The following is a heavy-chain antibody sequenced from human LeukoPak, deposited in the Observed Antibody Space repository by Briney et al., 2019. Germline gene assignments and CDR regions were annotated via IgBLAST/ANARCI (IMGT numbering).Heavy chain of an antibody. D-gene: IGHD3-22*01. J-gene: IGHJ4*02. V-gene: IGHV4-34*01. CDR3: ARGGPRDSSGYYPDFDY. Sequence: SETLSLTCAVYGGSFSRYYWSWIRQPPGKGLEWIGEINHSGSTNYNPSLKSRVTISVDTSKNQFSLKLSSVTAADTAVYYCARGGPRDSSGYYPDFDYWGQGTLVTVSS. CDR2: INHSGST. CDR1: GGSFSRYY.